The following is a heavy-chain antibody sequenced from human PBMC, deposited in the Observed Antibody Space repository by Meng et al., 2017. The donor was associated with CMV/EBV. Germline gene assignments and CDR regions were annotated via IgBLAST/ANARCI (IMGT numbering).Heavy chain of an antibody. Sequence: SCAASGFTFSTYEMNWVRQAPGKGLEWVSYISSAGNTIYYADSVKGRFTITRDNAKNSLFLQMNSLRAEDTAVYYCARGYYYDSSGYSNWFDPWGQGTLVTVSS. CDR2: ISSAGNTI. D-gene: IGHD3-22*01. CDR3: ARGYYYDSSGYSNWFDP. V-gene: IGHV3-48*03. J-gene: IGHJ5*02. CDR1: GFTFSTYE.